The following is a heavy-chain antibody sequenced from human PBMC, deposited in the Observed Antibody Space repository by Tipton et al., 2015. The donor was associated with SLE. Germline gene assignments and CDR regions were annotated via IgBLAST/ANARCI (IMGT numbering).Heavy chain of an antibody. Sequence: SLRLSCTASGFNFVNYVMGWVRQAPGKGLEWVGFIRSKPYGGTTEYAASVKGRFTISRDDSKTIAYLQMNSLKSEDTAVYYCTRGRYFDWLPPWGQGTLVTVSS. CDR1: GFNFVNYV. J-gene: IGHJ5*02. CDR2: IRSKPYGGTT. D-gene: IGHD3-9*01. V-gene: IGHV3-49*04. CDR3: TRGRYFDWLPP.